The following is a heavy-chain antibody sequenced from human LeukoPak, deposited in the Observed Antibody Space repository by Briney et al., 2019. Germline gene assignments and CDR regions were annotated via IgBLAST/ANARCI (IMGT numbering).Heavy chain of an antibody. CDR2: INPNSGGT. J-gene: IGHJ4*02. CDR3: AREVGATGDSTLGFDY. Sequence: ASVKVSCKASGYTFTGYYMHWVRQAPGQGLEWMGWINPNSGGTNYAQKFQGRVTMARDTSTSTVYMELSSLRSEDTAVYYCAREVGATGDSTLGFDYWGQGTLVTVSS. V-gene: IGHV1-2*02. D-gene: IGHD1-26*01. CDR1: GYTFTGYY.